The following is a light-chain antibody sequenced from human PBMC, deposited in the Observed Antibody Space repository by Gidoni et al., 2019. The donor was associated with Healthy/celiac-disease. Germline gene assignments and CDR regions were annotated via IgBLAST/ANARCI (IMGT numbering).Light chain of an antibody. CDR1: QDISNY. V-gene: IGKV1-33*01. CDR3: QQYDNLPIP. CDR2: DAS. Sequence: DIQMTQSPSSLSASVGDRVTITCQASQDISNYLNWYQQKPGKDTKLLIYDASNLETGVPSRFSGSGSGTDFTFTIISLQPEDIATYYCQQYDNLPIPFGQGTRLEIK. J-gene: IGKJ5*01.